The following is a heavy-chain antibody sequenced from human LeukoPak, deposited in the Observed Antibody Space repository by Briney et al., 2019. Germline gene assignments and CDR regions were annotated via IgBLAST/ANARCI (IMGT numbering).Heavy chain of an antibody. D-gene: IGHD3-10*01. V-gene: IGHV3-21*01. Sequence: GGFLRLSCAASGFTFSSYSMNWVRQAPGKGLEWVSSISSSSSYIYYADSVKGRFTISRDNAKNSLYLQMNSLRAEDTAVYYCARDRLYYYGSGSYSSFWGQGTLVTVSS. CDR2: ISSSSSYI. J-gene: IGHJ4*02. CDR3: ARDRLYYYGSGSYSSF. CDR1: GFTFSSYS.